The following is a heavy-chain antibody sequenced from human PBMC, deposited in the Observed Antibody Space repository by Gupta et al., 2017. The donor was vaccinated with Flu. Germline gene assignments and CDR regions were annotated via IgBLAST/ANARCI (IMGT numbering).Heavy chain of an antibody. CDR1: GYTFINYY. CDR3: ARRVGSSWFDP. J-gene: IGHJ5*02. D-gene: IGHD6-6*01. Sequence: QVQVVQSGAEIQKPGASVKVSCKASGYTFINYYMHWVRQAPGQGLEWMGWIDPKSGDTNHAQKFQGRVTMTRDTSISTAYMDLSGLIYDDTAMYYCARRVGSSWFDPWGQGTLVTVSS. V-gene: IGHV1-2*02. CDR2: IDPKSGDT.